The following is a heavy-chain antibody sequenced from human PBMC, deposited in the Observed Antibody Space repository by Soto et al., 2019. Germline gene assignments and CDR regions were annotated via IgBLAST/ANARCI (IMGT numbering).Heavy chain of an antibody. CDR2: LYYTGST. D-gene: IGHD5-12*01. Sequence: PSETLSLTCTVSGGSIRSYYWNWIRQPPGKGLEWIGYLYYTGSTNYNPSLKSRVTISVDTSKNQFSLKLRSVTAADTAVYYCARHCPDIVAATTCGNCFDYWGQGTLVTVS. CDR3: ARHCPDIVAATTCGNCFDY. J-gene: IGHJ4*02. CDR1: GGSIRSYY. V-gene: IGHV4-59*01.